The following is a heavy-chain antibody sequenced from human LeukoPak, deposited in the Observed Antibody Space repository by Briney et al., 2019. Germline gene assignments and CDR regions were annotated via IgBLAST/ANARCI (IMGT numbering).Heavy chain of an antibody. V-gene: IGHV1-18*01. CDR2: ISAYNGNT. CDR1: GYTFTSYG. D-gene: IGHD5-18*01. J-gene: IGHJ4*02. Sequence: GASVKVSCKASGYTFTSYGISWVRQAPGQGLEWMGWISAYNGNTNYAQKLQGRVTMTTDTSTSTAYMELRSLRSDDTAVYYCARGEVGYSYGYGGYSGDYWGQGTLVTVSS. CDR3: ARGEVGYSYGYGGYSGDY.